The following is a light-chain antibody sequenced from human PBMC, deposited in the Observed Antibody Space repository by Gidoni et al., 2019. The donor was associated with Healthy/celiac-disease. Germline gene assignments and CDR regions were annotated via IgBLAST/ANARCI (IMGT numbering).Light chain of an antibody. J-gene: IGLJ3*02. CDR2: EVS. V-gene: IGLV2-14*01. CDR3: SSYTSSSTGV. Sequence: QSALTQPASLSGSPGPAITISCTGTSSDVGGYNYVCWYQQHPGKAPKLMIYEVSYRPSGVPGRFSGSKSGNTASLAISGLQAEDEADYCCSSYTSSSTGVFGGGTKLTVL. CDR1: SSDVGGYNY.